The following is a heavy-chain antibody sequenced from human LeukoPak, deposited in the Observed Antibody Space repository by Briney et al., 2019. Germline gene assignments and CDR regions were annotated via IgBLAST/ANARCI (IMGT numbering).Heavy chain of an antibody. D-gene: IGHD6-13*01. J-gene: IGHJ4*02. Sequence: SQTLSLTCTVSGGSISSGSYYWSWIRQPAGKGLEWIGRIYTSGSTNYNPSLKSRVTISVDTSKNQFSLKLSSVTAADTAVYYCARAIAAAGTRGRLVGYYFDYWGQGTLVTVSS. CDR3: ARAIAAAGTRGRLVGYYFDY. CDR2: IYTSGST. V-gene: IGHV4-61*02. CDR1: GGSISSGSYY.